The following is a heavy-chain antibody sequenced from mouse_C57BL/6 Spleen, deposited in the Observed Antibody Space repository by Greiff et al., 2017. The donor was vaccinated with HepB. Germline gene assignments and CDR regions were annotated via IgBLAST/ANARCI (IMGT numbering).Heavy chain of an antibody. J-gene: IGHJ1*03. CDR3: ARGTHYYGSRGYFDV. Sequence: QVQLQHPGAELVRPGTSVKLSCKASGYTFTSYWMHWVKQRPGQGLEWIGVIDPSDSYTNYNQKFKGKATLTVDTSSSTAYMQLSSLTSEDSAVYYCARGTHYYGSRGYFDVWGTGTTVTVSS. D-gene: IGHD1-1*01. V-gene: IGHV1-59*01. CDR2: IDPSDSYT. CDR1: GYTFTSYW.